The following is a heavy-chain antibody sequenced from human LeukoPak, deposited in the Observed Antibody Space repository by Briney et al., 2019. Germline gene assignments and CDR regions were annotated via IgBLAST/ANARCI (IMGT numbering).Heavy chain of an antibody. CDR3: ARISYGDY. D-gene: IGHD1-26*01. CDR1: GGSVSSSSYY. Sequence: SETLSLTCTVSGGSVSSSSYYWGWIRQPPGKGLEWIGTIYYDGSTYYNPSLKSRVTISVDTSKNQFSLKLSSVTAADTAVYYCARISYGDYWGQGTLVTVSS. J-gene: IGHJ4*02. CDR2: IYYDGST. V-gene: IGHV4-39*07.